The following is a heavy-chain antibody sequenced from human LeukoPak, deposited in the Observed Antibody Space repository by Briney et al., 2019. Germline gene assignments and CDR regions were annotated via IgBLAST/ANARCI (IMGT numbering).Heavy chain of an antibody. CDR2: ISSSSSYI. V-gene: IGHV3-21*01. Sequence: GGSLRLSCSASGFTFSSYDMAWVRQAPGKGLEWVSSISSSSSYIYYADSVKGRFTTSRDNAKNSLYLQMNSLRAEDTAVYYCARYSLRSPAFSYFDYWGQGTLVTVSS. CDR1: GFTFSSYD. J-gene: IGHJ4*02. D-gene: IGHD5-18*01. CDR3: ARYSLRSPAFSYFDY.